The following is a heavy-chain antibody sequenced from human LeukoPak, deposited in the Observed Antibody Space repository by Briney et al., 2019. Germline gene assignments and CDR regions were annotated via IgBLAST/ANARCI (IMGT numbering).Heavy chain of an antibody. J-gene: IGHJ4*02. CDR1: GFTFSDYY. Sequence: GGSLRLSCAASGFTFSDYYMSWIRQAPGKGLEWVSYISSSSSYTNYADSVKGRFTISRENAKNSLYLQMNSLRAEDTAVYYCARWRCSGGSCYSGVDYWGQGTLVTVSS. D-gene: IGHD2-15*01. CDR3: ARWRCSGGSCYSGVDY. CDR2: ISSSSSYT. V-gene: IGHV3-11*06.